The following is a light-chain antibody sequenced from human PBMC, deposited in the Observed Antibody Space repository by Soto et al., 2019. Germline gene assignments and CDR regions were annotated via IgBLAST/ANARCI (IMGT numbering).Light chain of an antibody. CDR3: SSYTLRNTLVL. CDR2: EVS. V-gene: IGLV2-14*01. Sequence: QSVLTQPASVSGSPGQSITISCTGTSSDVGGYNFVSWYQQHPGKAPRLIIYEVSSRPSGVSYRFSGFKSGNTASLTISGLQGEEEADYYCSSYTLRNTLVLFGGGTKLTVL. J-gene: IGLJ3*02. CDR1: SSDVGGYNF.